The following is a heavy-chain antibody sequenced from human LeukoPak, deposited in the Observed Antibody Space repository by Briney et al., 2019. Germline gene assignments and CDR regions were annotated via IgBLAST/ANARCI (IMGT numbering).Heavy chain of an antibody. CDR1: GSTFSSYS. CDR2: ISSSSSYI. D-gene: IGHD3-22*01. CDR3: ARVDVSGYYYPPDY. Sequence: GGSLRLSCAASGSTFSSYSMNWVRQAPGKGLEWVSSISSSSSYIYYADSVKGRFTISRDNAKNSLYLQMNSLRAEDTAVYYCARVDVSGYYYPPDYWGQGTLVTVSS. J-gene: IGHJ4*02. V-gene: IGHV3-21*01.